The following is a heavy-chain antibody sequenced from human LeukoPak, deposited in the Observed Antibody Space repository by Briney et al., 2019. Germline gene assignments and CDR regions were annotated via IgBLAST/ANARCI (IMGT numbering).Heavy chain of an antibody. V-gene: IGHV3-23*01. CDR1: GITLSNYG. Sequence: GGSLRLSCAVSGITLSNYGMSWVRQAPGKGLEWVAGISDSGGNTNYADSVKGRFTISRDNPKNTLYLQMNSLRAEDTAVFFCAKRGVVIRVILVGFHKQAYYFDSWGQGALVTVSS. CDR3: AKRGVVIRVILVGFHKQAYYFDS. CDR2: ISDSGGNT. D-gene: IGHD3-22*01. J-gene: IGHJ4*02.